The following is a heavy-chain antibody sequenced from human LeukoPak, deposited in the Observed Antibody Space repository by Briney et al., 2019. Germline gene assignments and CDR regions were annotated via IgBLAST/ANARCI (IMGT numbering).Heavy chain of an antibody. D-gene: IGHD5-18*01. Sequence: GESLKISCKGSGYSFTSYWIGWVRQMPGKGLEWMGIIYPGDSDTSYSPSFQGQVTISADKSISTAYLQWSSLKASDTAMYYCARRGVDTAMVSYWYFDLGGRGTLVTVSS. CDR2: IYPGDSDT. V-gene: IGHV5-51*01. CDR3: ARRGVDTAMVSYWYFDL. J-gene: IGHJ2*01. CDR1: GYSFTSYW.